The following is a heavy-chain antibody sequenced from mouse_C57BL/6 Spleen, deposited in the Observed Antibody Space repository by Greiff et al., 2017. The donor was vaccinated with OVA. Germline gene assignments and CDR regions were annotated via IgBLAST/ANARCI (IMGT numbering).Heavy chain of an antibody. CDR1: GYTFTSYW. D-gene: IGHD1-1*01. V-gene: IGHV1-52*01. J-gene: IGHJ4*01. CDR3: ARSTTVVARDAMDY. CDR2: IDPSDSET. Sequence: QVQLQQSGAELVRPGSSVKLSCKASGYTFTSYWMHWVKQRPIQGLEWIGNIDPSDSETHYNQKFKDKATLTVDKSSSTAYMQLSSLTSEDSAVYYCARSTTVVARDAMDYWGQGTSVTVSS.